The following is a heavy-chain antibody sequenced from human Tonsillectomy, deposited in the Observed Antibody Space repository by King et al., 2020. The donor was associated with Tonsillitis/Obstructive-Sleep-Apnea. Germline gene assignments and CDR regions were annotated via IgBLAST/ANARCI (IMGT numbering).Heavy chain of an antibody. V-gene: IGHV3-30*18. CDR1: GFTFSSYG. CDR2: ISYDGSNK. D-gene: IGHD2-15*01. Sequence: VQLVESGGGVVQPGRSLRLSCAASGFTFSSYGMHWVRQAPGKGLEWVAVISYDGSNKYYADSVKGRFTISRDNSKNTLYLQMNSLRAEDTAVYYCAKDRFVVVVAADVYGTYADYWGQGTLVTVSS. J-gene: IGHJ4*02. CDR3: AKDRFVVVVAADVYGTYADY.